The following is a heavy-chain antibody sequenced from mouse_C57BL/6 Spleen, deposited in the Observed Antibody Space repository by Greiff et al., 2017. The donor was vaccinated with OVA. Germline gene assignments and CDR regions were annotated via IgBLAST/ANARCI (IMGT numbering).Heavy chain of an antibody. Sequence: EVKLVESGGGLVQPKGSLKLSCAASGFTFNTYAMHWVRQAPGKGLEWVARIRSKSSNYATYYADSVKDRFTISRDDSQSMRYLQMNNLKTEDTAMYYCVRGGYYYGSSSPAMDYWGQGTSVTVSS. CDR1: GFTFNTYA. J-gene: IGHJ4*01. D-gene: IGHD1-1*01. CDR3: VRGGYYYGSSSPAMDY. V-gene: IGHV10-3*01. CDR2: IRSKSSNYAT.